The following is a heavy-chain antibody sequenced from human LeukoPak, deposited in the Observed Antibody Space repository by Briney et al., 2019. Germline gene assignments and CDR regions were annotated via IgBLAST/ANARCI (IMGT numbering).Heavy chain of an antibody. CDR1: GFTFSSYA. D-gene: IGHD3-10*01. Sequence: GGSLRLSCAASGFTFSSYAMSWVRQAPGKRLEWVSAISCSGGSTYYADSVKGRFTISRDNSKNTLYLQMNSLRAEDTAVYYCAKVPLLWFGELSGISWFDPWGQGTLVTVSS. CDR3: AKVPLLWFGELSGISWFDP. J-gene: IGHJ5*02. CDR2: ISCSGGST. V-gene: IGHV3-23*01.